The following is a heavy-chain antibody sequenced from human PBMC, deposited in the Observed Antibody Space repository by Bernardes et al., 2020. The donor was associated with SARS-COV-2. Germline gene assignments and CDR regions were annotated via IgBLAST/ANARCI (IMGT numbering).Heavy chain of an antibody. CDR2: ISPYNGET. J-gene: IGHJ4*02. D-gene: IGHD1-7*01. Sequence: ASVKVSCKASGYTFTNHYINWVRQAPGQGLEWMGWISPYNGETNYAQEVQDRVTMTTDTSTSTAYMELRSLRSDDTAIYYCARGDVYHWDYFFDYWGQGTLGAVSS. CDR1: GYTFTNHY. V-gene: IGHV1-18*04. CDR3: ARGDVYHWDYFFDY.